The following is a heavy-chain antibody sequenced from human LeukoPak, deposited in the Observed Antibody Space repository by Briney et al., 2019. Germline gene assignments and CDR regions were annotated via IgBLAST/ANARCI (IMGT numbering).Heavy chain of an antibody. CDR1: GFTFSSSW. CDR2: ISSDGSST. J-gene: IGHJ4*02. D-gene: IGHD3-22*01. Sequence: PGGSLRLSCAASGFTFSSSWMHWVRQAPGKGLVWVSRISSDGSSTTYADSVKGRFTISRDNAKNTLYLQMNSLRAEDTAVYYCARVSGTDSSGYVEIHLWGQGTLVTVSS. CDR3: ARVSGTDSSGYVEIHL. V-gene: IGHV3-74*01.